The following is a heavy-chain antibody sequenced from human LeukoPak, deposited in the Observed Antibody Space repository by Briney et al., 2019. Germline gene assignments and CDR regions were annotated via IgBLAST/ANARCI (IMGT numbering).Heavy chain of an antibody. J-gene: IGHJ4*02. CDR2: ISYDGSNK. V-gene: IGHV3-30-3*01. CDR3: ARAPYSSSWRFDY. Sequence: RGSLRLSCAASGFTFSSYAMHWVRQAPGKGLEWVAVISYDGSNKYYADSVKGRFTISRDNSKNTLYLQMNSLRAEDTAVYYCARAPYSSSWRFDYWGQGTLVTVSS. CDR1: GFTFSSYA. D-gene: IGHD6-13*01.